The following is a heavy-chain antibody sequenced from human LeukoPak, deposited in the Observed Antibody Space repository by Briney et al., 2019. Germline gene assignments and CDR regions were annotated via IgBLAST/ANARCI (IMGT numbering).Heavy chain of an antibody. CDR1: GFTLNNYA. CDR2: INNSGGST. D-gene: IGHD6-13*01. V-gene: IGHV3-23*01. CDR3: AKGERQNRLASAADY. Sequence: GGSLRLSCAASGFTLNNYAMSWVRQAPGKGLEWVSIINNSGGSTYYADSVKGRFTISRDNSKNTLYLQMNSLRAEDTAVLYCAKGERQNRLASAADYWGQGALVTVSS. J-gene: IGHJ4*02.